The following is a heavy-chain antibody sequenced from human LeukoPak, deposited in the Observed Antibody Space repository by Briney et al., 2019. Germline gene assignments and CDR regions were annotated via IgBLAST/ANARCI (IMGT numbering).Heavy chain of an antibody. Sequence: GGSLRLSCAASGFTFSNAWMSWVRQAPGKGLEWVGRIKSKTDGGTTDYAAPVKGRFTISRDDSKNTLYLQMNSLRAEDTAVYYCARDLSWLQPRGAFDIWGQGTMVTVSS. D-gene: IGHD5-24*01. CDR3: ARDLSWLQPRGAFDI. CDR2: IKSKTDGGTT. J-gene: IGHJ3*02. V-gene: IGHV3-15*01. CDR1: GFTFSNAW.